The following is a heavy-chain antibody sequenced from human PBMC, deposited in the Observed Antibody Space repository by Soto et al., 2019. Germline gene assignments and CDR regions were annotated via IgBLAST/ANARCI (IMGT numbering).Heavy chain of an antibody. CDR1: GFTFSSYA. D-gene: IGHD2-15*01. Sequence: EVQLLESGGGLVQPGGSLRLSCAASGFTFSSYAMSWVRQAPGKGLEWVSAISGSGGSTYYADSVKGRFTISRDNSKNTLYLQMNSLRAEDTAVYYCAKDGYCSGGSCDANWFDPWGQGTLVTVSS. V-gene: IGHV3-23*01. CDR2: ISGSGGST. CDR3: AKDGYCSGGSCDANWFDP. J-gene: IGHJ5*02.